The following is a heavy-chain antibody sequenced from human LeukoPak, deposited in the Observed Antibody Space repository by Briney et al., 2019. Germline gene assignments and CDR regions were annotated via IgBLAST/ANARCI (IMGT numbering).Heavy chain of an antibody. V-gene: IGHV1-8*01. J-gene: IGHJ6*02. CDR1: GYTFTSYD. CDR2: MNPNSGNT. CDR3: ARGALTGESYYYYYGMDV. Sequence: GASVKVSCNASGYTFTSYDINWVRQATGQGLEWMGWMNPNSGNTGYAQKFQGRVTMTRNTSISTAYMELSSLRSEDTAVYYCARGALTGESYYYYYGMDVWGQGTTVTVSS. D-gene: IGHD7-27*01.